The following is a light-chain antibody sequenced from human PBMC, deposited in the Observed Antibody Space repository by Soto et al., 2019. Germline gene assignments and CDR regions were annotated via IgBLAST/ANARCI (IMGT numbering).Light chain of an antibody. J-gene: IGKJ5*01. CDR2: AAS. CDR3: QQARRFPLT. Sequence: DIQMTQSPSSVSESVGDRVTISCRASQDISNWLAWYQQKPGEAPKFLIYAASNLQSGVPSKFSVSGSGTDFPLTISSLQPEDFAVYYCQQARRFPLTFGQGTRLEIK. V-gene: IGKV1-12*01. CDR1: QDISNW.